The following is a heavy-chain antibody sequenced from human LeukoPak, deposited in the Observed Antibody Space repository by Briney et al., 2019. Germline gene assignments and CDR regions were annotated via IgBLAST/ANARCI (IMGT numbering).Heavy chain of an antibody. V-gene: IGHV4-59*01. D-gene: IGHD3-22*01. J-gene: IGHJ3*01. CDR3: ARFSDSPISAFDL. Sequence: SETLSLTCTVSGVSITNYYWSWIRQPPGKGLEWIAYIYFTGNTDYNPSLKSRVTISVDTSKNQFSLKLTSVTAADTALYYCARFSDSPISAFDLWGQGTMVTDSS. CDR1: GVSITNYY. CDR2: IYFTGNT.